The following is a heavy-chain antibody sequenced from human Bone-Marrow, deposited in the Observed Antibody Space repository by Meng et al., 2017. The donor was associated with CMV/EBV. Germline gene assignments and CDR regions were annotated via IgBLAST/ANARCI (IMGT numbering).Heavy chain of an antibody. J-gene: IGHJ6*02. CDR1: GFTFSDYY. V-gene: IGHV3-11*01. CDR2: ISSSGSTI. D-gene: IGHD3-9*01. CDR3: ARVPVVLRYFDHQPYKIIYGMDV. Sequence: GESLKISCAASGFTFSDYYMSWIRQAPGKGLEWVSYISSSGSTIYYADSVKGRFTISRDNAKNSLYLQMNSLRAEDTAVYYCARVPVVLRYFDHQPYKIIYGMDVWGQGTTVTVSS.